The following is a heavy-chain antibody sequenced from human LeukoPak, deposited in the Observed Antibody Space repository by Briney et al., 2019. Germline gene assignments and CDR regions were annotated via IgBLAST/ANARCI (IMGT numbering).Heavy chain of an antibody. D-gene: IGHD2-2*01. Sequence: GGSLRLSCAASGFTFSSYSMNWVRQAPGKGLEWVSSISSSSSYIYYADSVKGRFTISRDNSKNTLYLQMNSLRAEDTAVYYCARDRGVVVYYYYMDVWGKGTTVTVSS. CDR1: GFTFSSYS. V-gene: IGHV3-21*01. CDR3: ARDRGVVVYYYYMDV. CDR2: ISSSSSYI. J-gene: IGHJ6*03.